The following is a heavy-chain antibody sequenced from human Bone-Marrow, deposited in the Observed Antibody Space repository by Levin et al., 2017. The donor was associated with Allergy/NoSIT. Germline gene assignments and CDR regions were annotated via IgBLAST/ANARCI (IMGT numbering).Heavy chain of an antibody. CDR3: ASRSVRFLGTPPSGFAWGYDG. Sequence: SCAASGFTVSGADMSWLRQAPGKGLEWVSVIHSGDITYYADSVKGRFTISRDNAKNTLSLQMNSLRAEDTAVYYCASRSVRFLGTPPSGFAWGYDGWGQGTTVTVSS. CDR1: GFTVSGAD. D-gene: IGHD3-3*01. V-gene: IGHV3-66*01. J-gene: IGHJ6*02. CDR2: IHSGDIT.